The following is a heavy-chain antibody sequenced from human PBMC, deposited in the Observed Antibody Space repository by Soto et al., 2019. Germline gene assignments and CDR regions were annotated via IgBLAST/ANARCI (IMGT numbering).Heavy chain of an antibody. V-gene: IGHV1-3*01. J-gene: IGHJ1*01. CDR3: ARVSGFYSWDD. CDR1: GYSFTSYA. Sequence: QVQLVQSGAEVKKPGASVKVSCKASGYSFTSYAMHWVRQAPGQRLEWMGWINAGNGNTKYSQKFQGRITITRDTSASTAYTDLGSLRSEDTAEYYCARVSGFYSWDDWGQGTLVTVSS. CDR2: INAGNGNT. D-gene: IGHD3-22*01.